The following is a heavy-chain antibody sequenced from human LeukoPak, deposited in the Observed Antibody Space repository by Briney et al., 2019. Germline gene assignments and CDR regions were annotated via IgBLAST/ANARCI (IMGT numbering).Heavy chain of an antibody. J-gene: IGHJ4*02. CDR1: GYTFTGYY. CDR2: INPNSGDT. V-gene: IGHV1-2*02. Sequence: ASVKVSCKASGYTFTGYYIHWVRQAPGHGLEWMGWINPNSGDTNYAQKFQGRVTVTRDTSIGTAYMDLSWLRSDDTAVYYCARVGSSGWYVHPTLDYWGQGTLVTVSS. CDR3: ARVGSSGWYVHPTLDY. D-gene: IGHD6-19*01.